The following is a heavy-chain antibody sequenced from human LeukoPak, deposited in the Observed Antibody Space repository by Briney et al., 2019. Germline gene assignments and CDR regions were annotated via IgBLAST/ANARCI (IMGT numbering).Heavy chain of an antibody. Sequence: SETLSLTCTVSGGSISSHYWSWIRQPPGKGLEWIGYIYYSGSTNYNPSLKSRVTISVEKSKKQFSLKLSSVTAADTAVYYCARDTYYYDSSGHTGRWFDPWGQGTLVTVSS. CDR2: IYYSGST. CDR3: ARDTYYYDSSGHTGRWFDP. V-gene: IGHV4-59*11. J-gene: IGHJ5*02. D-gene: IGHD3-22*01. CDR1: GGSISSHY.